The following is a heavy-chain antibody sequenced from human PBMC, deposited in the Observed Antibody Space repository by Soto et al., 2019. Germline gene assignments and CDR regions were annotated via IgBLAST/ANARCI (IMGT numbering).Heavy chain of an antibody. J-gene: IGHJ4*02. CDR1: SGPISTYY. Sequence: QVQLRESGPGLVKASETLSLTCTVSSGPISTYYWSWIWQPAGKGLEWIGRIYSSGSTLYNPSLKSRVTMSVDTSKNQISLKLNSVTAADTAVYYCAGGAAADYFDYWGQGTLVTVSS. V-gene: IGHV4-4*07. D-gene: IGHD6-13*01. CDR3: AGGAAADYFDY. CDR2: IYSSGST.